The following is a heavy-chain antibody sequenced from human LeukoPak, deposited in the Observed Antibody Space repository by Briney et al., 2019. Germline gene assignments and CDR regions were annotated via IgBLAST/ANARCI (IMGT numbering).Heavy chain of an antibody. V-gene: IGHV1-2*02. D-gene: IGHD6-19*01. Sequence: WASVKVSCKASGYTFTDYYIHWVRQAPGQDFEWMGWINPKGCGTEYAQKFQGRVTMTRDPSLSTAYMELSRLRSDDTAVFYCARASTVAGNHRPFDYWGQGTLVTVSS. J-gene: IGHJ4*02. CDR1: GYTFTDYY. CDR2: INPKGCGT. CDR3: ARASTVAGNHRPFDY.